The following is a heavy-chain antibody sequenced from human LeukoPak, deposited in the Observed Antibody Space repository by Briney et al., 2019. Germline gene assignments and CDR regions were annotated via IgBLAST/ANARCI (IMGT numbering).Heavy chain of an antibody. V-gene: IGHV3-23*01. J-gene: IGHJ4*02. CDR2: ISPSGGST. Sequence: PGGSLRLSCAASGFTFSSYAMSWVRQAPGKGLEWVSAISPSGGSTYYADSVKGWFTISRDNSKNTLYLQMNSLRAEDTAVYYCAKDPGGYSYLYHFDYWGQGTLVTVPS. D-gene: IGHD5-18*01. CDR1: GFTFSSYA. CDR3: AKDPGGYSYLYHFDY.